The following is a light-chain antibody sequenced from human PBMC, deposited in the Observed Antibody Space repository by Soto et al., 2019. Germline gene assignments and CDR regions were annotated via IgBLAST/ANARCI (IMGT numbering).Light chain of an antibody. Sequence: DIQMTQSPSSLSASVGDRVTITCRASQDISNYLNWYQQRPGKAPKLLIYDASNLERGVPSRFSGTRSGNHFTFAITSLQPEDVETYYCQQSDSLPITFGPGTRLEI. CDR1: QDISNY. J-gene: IGKJ5*01. V-gene: IGKV1-33*01. CDR3: QQSDSLPIT. CDR2: DAS.